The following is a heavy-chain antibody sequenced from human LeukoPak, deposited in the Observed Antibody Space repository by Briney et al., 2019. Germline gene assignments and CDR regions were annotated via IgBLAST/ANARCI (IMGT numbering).Heavy chain of an antibody. CDR1: GFTFSSYS. J-gene: IGHJ6*02. V-gene: IGHV3-21*01. CDR2: ISSSSSYI. Sequence: GGSLRLSCAASGFTFSSYSMNWVRQAPGKGLEWVASISSSSSYIYYADSVKGRFTISRDNAKNSLYLQMNSLRAEDTAVYYCARSFCTSVSCSKGHYYYVMEVWGQGTTVTVSS. D-gene: IGHD2-2*01. CDR3: ARSFCTSVSCSKGHYYYVMEV.